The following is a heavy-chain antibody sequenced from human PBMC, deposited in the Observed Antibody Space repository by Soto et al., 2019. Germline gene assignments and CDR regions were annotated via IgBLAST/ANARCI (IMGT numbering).Heavy chain of an antibody. J-gene: IGHJ4*02. CDR3: VKQAHGVGGVAFDY. CDR1: RFILSEST. D-gene: IGHD2-15*01. V-gene: IGHV3-64*05. CDR2: VSTSGRST. Sequence: PGLSLRLSCSASRFILSESTIYCVRQVPGNGLEAISAVSTSGRSTYYADSVKGRCTISRYNCKHTIFYQLGSLRPEATPIPCFVKQAHGVGGVAFDYWGPLTRITVSS.